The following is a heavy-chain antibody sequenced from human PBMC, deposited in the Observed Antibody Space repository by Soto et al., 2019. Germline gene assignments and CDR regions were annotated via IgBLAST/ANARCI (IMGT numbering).Heavy chain of an antibody. J-gene: IGHJ4*02. CDR3: ARHGGRGAAGTCYN. D-gene: IGHD6-13*01. Sequence: SETLSLTCSVSGGSISSRESYWGWIRQPPGKGLEWIGTIYFSGSTYYNPSLKSRVTMSVDTSKNQFSLKLSSVTAADTAVYYWARHGGRGAAGTCYNWGQGTLVTVSS. CDR2: IYFSGST. V-gene: IGHV4-39*01. CDR1: GGSISSRESY.